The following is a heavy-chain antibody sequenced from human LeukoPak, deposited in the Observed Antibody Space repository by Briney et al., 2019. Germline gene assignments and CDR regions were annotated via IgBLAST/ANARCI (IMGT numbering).Heavy chain of an antibody. Sequence: GASVKVSCKASGYTFTGYYMHWVRQAPGQGLEWMGWINPNSGGTNYAQKFQGRVTMTRDTSISTAYMELSRLRSDDTAVYYCARGKVQQWLVRWPFDYWGQGTLVTVSS. CDR3: ARGKVQQWLVRWPFDY. V-gene: IGHV1-2*02. CDR2: INPNSGGT. D-gene: IGHD6-19*01. J-gene: IGHJ4*02. CDR1: GYTFTGYY.